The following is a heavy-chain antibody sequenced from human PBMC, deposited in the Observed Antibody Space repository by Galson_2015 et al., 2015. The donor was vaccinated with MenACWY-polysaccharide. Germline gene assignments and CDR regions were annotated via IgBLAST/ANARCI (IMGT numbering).Heavy chain of an antibody. Sequence: SLRLSCAVSGFPFSSYAIHWVRQAPGKGLEWVAVISYDGSDKYYADSVKGRFTISRDNPKNTLCLQMNSLRAEDTAVYYCAKPFYGGNSYGAFNIWGQGTMVTVSS. V-gene: IGHV3-30*18. D-gene: IGHD4-23*01. CDR2: ISYDGSDK. CDR1: GFPFSSYA. CDR3: AKPFYGGNSYGAFNI. J-gene: IGHJ3*02.